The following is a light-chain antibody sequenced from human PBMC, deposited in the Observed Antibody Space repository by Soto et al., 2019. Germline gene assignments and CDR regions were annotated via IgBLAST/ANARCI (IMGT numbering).Light chain of an antibody. CDR1: SSDVGGYNF. Sequence: QSVLTQPPSVSGSPGQSITISCTGTSSDVGGYNFVSWYQQHPGKAPKLMIYEVTSRPSGVSNRFSGSKSGNTASLTISGLQPEDEADYYCSSYTTGSTLVFGTGTKLTVL. CDR2: EVT. CDR3: SSYTTGSTLV. V-gene: IGLV2-14*03. J-gene: IGLJ1*01.